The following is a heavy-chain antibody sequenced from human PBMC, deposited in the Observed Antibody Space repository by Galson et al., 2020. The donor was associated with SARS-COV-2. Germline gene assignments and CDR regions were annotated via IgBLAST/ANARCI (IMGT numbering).Heavy chain of an antibody. CDR2: IIPLLGIA. CDR3: ARGSDLRFWEWLFARSHPGGNDAFDI. D-gene: IGHD3-3*01. Sequence: SVKVSCKASAGTFSSYAISWVRQAPGQGLEWMGGIIPLLGIANYAQKFQGRVTITADKSTSTSYMELSSLRSEDTAVYYCARGSDLRFWEWLFARSHPGGNDAFDIWGQGTMVTVSS. J-gene: IGHJ3*02. V-gene: IGHV1-69*10. CDR1: AGTFSSYA.